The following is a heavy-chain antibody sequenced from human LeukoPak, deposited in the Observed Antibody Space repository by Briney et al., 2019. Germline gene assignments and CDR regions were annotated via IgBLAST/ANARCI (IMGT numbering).Heavy chain of an antibody. J-gene: IGHJ4*02. Sequence: GRSLRLSCAASGFTFSSYGMHWVRQAPGKALEWVAVISYDGSNKYYADSVKGRFTISRDNSKNTLYLQMNSLRAEDTAVYYCAKAAPVVVPAALIDYWGQGTLVTVSS. D-gene: IGHD2-2*01. CDR3: AKAAPVVVPAALIDY. CDR2: ISYDGSNK. V-gene: IGHV3-30*18. CDR1: GFTFSSYG.